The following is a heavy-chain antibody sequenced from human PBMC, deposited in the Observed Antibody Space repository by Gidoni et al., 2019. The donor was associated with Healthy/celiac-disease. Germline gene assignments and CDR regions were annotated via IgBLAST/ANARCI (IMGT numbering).Heavy chain of an antibody. J-gene: IGHJ6*02. D-gene: IGHD3-10*01. CDR3: ARDQAGGSGSYYKVYYYGMDV. Sequence: QVQLQESGPGLVKPSQTLSLTCTVSGGSISSGGYYWSWIRQHPGKGLEWIGYIYYSGRTYYNPSIKSQVTISVDTSKNQFSLKLSSVTAADTAVYYCARDQAGGSGSYYKVYYYGMDVWGQGTTVTVSS. CDR1: GGSISSGGYY. V-gene: IGHV4-31*01. CDR2: IYYSGRT.